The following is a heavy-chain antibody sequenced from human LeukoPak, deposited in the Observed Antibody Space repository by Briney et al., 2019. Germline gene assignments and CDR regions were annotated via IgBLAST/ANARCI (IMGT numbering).Heavy chain of an antibody. V-gene: IGHV7-4-1*02. CDR1: GYTFTSYA. CDR2: INTNTGNP. CDR3: ARDGELRCFDWLHDAFDI. Sequence: GASVKVSCKASGYTFTSYAMNWVRQAPGQGLEWMGWINTNTGNPTYAQGFTGRFVFSLDTSVSTAYLQISSLKAEDTAVYYCARDGELRCFDWLHDAFDIWGQGTMVTVSS. J-gene: IGHJ3*02. D-gene: IGHD3-9*01.